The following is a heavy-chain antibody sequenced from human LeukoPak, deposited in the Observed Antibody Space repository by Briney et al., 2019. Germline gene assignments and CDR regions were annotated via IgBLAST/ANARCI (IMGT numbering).Heavy chain of an antibody. CDR1: GYTFTSYG. V-gene: IGHV1-18*01. J-gene: IGHJ4*02. D-gene: IGHD4/OR15-4a*01. CDR3: ARDRAPTMVFDY. Sequence: ASVKVSCKASGYTFTSYGISWVRQAPVQGLEWMGWISAYNGNTNYAQKLQGRVTMTTDKSTSTAYMELSSLRSEDTAVYYCARDRAPTMVFDYWGQGTLVTVSS. CDR2: ISAYNGNT.